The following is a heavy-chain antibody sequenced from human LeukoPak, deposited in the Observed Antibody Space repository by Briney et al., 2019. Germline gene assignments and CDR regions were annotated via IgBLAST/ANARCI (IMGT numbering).Heavy chain of an antibody. Sequence: SETLSLTCTVSGGSISSYYWSWIRQPPGKGLEWIGYIYYSGSTNYNPSLKSRVTISVDTSKNQFSLKLSSVTAADTAVYYCARQYYDFWSGTQDYYYMDVWGKGTAVTVSS. CDR3: ARQYYDFWSGTQDYYYMDV. CDR2: IYYSGST. V-gene: IGHV4-59*01. J-gene: IGHJ6*03. D-gene: IGHD3-3*01. CDR1: GGSISSYY.